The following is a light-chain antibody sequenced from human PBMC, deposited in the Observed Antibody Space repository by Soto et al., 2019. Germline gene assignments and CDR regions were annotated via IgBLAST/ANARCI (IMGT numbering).Light chain of an antibody. CDR1: SSDVGGYNY. CDR3: SSYTSSSTPLWV. CDR2: DVS. J-gene: IGLJ1*01. Sequence: QSVLTQPASVSGSPGQSITISCTGTSSDVGGYNYVSWYQQHPGKAPKLMIYDVSNRPSGVSNRFSVSKSGNTASLTISGLQAEDEADYYFSSYTSSSTPLWVFGTGTKLTVL. V-gene: IGLV2-14*01.